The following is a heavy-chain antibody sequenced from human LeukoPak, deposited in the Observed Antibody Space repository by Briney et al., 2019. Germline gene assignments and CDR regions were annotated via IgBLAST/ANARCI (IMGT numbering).Heavy chain of an antibody. CDR2: IIPIFGTA. D-gene: IGHD3-22*01. CDR1: GGTFSSYA. J-gene: IGHJ4*02. CDR3: ASSWTYYYDSSGYYYGY. Sequence: SVKVSCKASGGTFSSYAISWLRQAPGQGLEWMGRIIPIFGTANYAQKFQGRVTITTDESTSTAYMELSSLRSEDTAVYYCASSWTYYYDSSGYYYGYWGQGTLVTVSS. V-gene: IGHV1-69*05.